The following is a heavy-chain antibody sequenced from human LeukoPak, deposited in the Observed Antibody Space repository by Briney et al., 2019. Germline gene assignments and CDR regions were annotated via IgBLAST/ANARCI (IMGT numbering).Heavy chain of an antibody. V-gene: IGHV4-34*01. Sequence: PGGSLRLSCSASGFTFSSYAMHWVRQAPGKGLEWIGEINHSGSTNYNPSLKSRVTISVDTSKNQFSLKLSSVTAADTAVYYCARFRHHDAFDIWGQGTMVTVSS. D-gene: IGHD3-10*01. J-gene: IGHJ3*02. CDR3: ARFRHHDAFDI. CDR1: GFTFSSYA. CDR2: INHSGST.